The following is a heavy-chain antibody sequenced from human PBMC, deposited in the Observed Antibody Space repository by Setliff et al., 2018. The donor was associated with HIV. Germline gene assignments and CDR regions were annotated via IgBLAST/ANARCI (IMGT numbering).Heavy chain of an antibody. D-gene: IGHD4-17*01. CDR3: AIVTTPHYYGMDV. CDR2: INHSGST. CDR1: GGSISSDY. Sequence: SETLSLTCTVSGGSISSDYWSWIRQPPGKGLEWIGEINHSGSTKYNPSLESRVTISVDTSKNQFSLKLSSVTAADTAVYYCAIVTTPHYYGMDVWGQGTTVTVSS. V-gene: IGHV4-34*01. J-gene: IGHJ6*02.